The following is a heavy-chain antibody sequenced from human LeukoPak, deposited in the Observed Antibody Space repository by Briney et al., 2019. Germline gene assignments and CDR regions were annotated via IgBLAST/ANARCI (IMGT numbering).Heavy chain of an antibody. CDR1: GYTFTSYD. J-gene: IGHJ3*02. CDR2: MNPNSGNT. D-gene: IGHD6-13*01. CDR3: ARGGVFIAAGDDAFDI. V-gene: IGHV1-8*03. Sequence: ASVKASCKASGYTFTSYDINWVRQATGQGLEWMGWMNPNSGNTGYAQKFQGRVTITRNTSISTAYMELSSLRSEDTAVYYCARGGVFIAAGDDAFDIWGQGTMVTVSS.